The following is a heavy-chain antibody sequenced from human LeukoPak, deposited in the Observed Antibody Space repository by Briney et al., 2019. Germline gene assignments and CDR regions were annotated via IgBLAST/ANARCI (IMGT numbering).Heavy chain of an antibody. J-gene: IGHJ5*02. CDR3: ARVGRAHYSSSATSFWFDP. Sequence: PGGSLRLSCAAPGFTFSSYWMHWVRQAPGKGLVWVSRINSDGSSTSYADSVKGRFTISRDNAKNTLYLQMNSLRAEDTAVYYCARVGRAHYSSSATSFWFDPWGQGTLVTVSS. D-gene: IGHD6-6*01. CDR1: GFTFSSYW. V-gene: IGHV3-74*01. CDR2: INSDGSST.